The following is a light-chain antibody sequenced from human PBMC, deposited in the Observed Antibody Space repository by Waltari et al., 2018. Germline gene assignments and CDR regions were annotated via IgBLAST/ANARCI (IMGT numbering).Light chain of an antibody. CDR1: SGHSSHI. Sequence: QLVLTQSPSASASLGASVKLTCTLSSGHSSHIIAWLQQQPGKGPRYLMQVNSDGSHRKGDGIPDRFSGSSSGAERYLTSSSRQSEDEADFCCETGGHGTWVFGGGTKLTVL. CDR2: VNSDGSH. CDR3: ETGGHGTWV. V-gene: IGLV4-69*01. J-gene: IGLJ3*02.